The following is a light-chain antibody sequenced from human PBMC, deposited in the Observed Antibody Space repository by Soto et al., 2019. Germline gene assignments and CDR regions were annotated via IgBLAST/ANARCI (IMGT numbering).Light chain of an antibody. Sequence: EIVLTQSPATLSVSPGERATLSCRASQSVSTNLAWYQKKPGQAPRLLIYGASTRATGIPARFSGSGSGTEFTLTISSLQSEDFAVYYCQQYNNWPPLTFGGGTKVDI. CDR3: QQYNNWPPLT. CDR1: QSVSTN. J-gene: IGKJ4*01. CDR2: GAS. V-gene: IGKV3-15*01.